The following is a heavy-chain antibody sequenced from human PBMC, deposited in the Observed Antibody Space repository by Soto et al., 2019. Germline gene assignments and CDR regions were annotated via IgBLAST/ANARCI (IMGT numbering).Heavy chain of an antibody. Sequence: QVQLVQSGAEVKKPGASVKVSCKAAGYTFTGYYMHWVRQAPGQGLEWMGWINPNSGGTNYAQKFQGWVTMTRDTSSSTAYMELSRLRSDDTAVYYCALSTPALGELSTLGYWGQGTLVTVSS. V-gene: IGHV1-2*04. CDR1: GYTFTGYY. J-gene: IGHJ4*02. CDR3: ALSTPALGELSTLGY. D-gene: IGHD3-16*02. CDR2: INPNSGGT.